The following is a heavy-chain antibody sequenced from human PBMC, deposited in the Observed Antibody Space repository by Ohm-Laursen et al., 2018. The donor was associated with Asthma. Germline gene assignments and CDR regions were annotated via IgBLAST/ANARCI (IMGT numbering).Heavy chain of an antibody. J-gene: IGHJ6*02. CDR1: GGTFSSYA. Sequence: GSSVKVSCKASGGTFSSYAISWVRQAPGQGLEWMGWIRGHNGETNYAQKLQGRVTMTTDTSTSTAYMELRSLRSDDTAVYYCARAGDSSGYPDYYYGMDVWGQGTTVTVSS. V-gene: IGHV1-18*01. D-gene: IGHD3-22*01. CDR3: ARAGDSSGYPDYYYGMDV. CDR2: IRGHNGET.